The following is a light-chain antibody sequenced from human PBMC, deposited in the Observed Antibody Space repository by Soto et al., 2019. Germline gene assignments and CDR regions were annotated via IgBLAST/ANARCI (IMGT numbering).Light chain of an antibody. V-gene: IGLV2-11*01. J-gene: IGLJ3*02. CDR1: SSDVGGYDY. Sequence: QSALTQPRSVSGSPGQSVTISCTGTSSDVGGYDYVSWFQHHPGKVPKLMICDVTKRPSGVPDRFSASKSGNTASLTISGLQAEDEADYYCCSYGGYFWVFGGGTKVTVL. CDR2: DVT. CDR3: CSYGGYFWV.